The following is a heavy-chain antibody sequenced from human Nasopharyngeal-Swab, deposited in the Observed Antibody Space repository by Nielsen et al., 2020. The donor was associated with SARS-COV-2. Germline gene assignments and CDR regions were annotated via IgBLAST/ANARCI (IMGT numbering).Heavy chain of an antibody. J-gene: IGHJ4*02. CDR2: IKQDGSEK. CDR1: GFSFSSYW. Sequence: GESLKISCAASGFSFSSYWMSWVRQAPGKGLEWVANIKQDGSEKNYVDSVKGRFTISRDNTKNSVYLQMNSLRTEDSALYYCAKDLPGYKGFDYWGQGTLVTVSS. CDR3: AKDLPGYKGFDY. D-gene: IGHD5-24*01. V-gene: IGHV3-7*05.